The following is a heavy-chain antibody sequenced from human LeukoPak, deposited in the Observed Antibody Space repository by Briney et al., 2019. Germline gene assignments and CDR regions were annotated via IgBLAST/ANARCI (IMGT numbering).Heavy chain of an antibody. CDR1: GGSISSYY. Sequence: PSETLSLTCTVSGGSISSYYWSWIRQPPGKGLEWIGHIYYSGSTNYNPSLKSRVTISLDMSKNQFSLKLSSVTAADAAVYYCARQVEQELVYWFDPWGQGTLVTVSS. CDR3: ARQVEQELVYWFDP. CDR2: IYYSGST. J-gene: IGHJ5*02. D-gene: IGHD6-13*01. V-gene: IGHV4-59*08.